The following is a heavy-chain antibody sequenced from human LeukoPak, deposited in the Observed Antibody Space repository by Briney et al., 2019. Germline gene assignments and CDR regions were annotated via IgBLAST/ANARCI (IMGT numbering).Heavy chain of an antibody. V-gene: IGHV3-66*02. CDR1: GFTVSSNY. J-gene: IGHJ4*02. Sequence: GGSLRLSCAASGFTVSSNYMSWVRQAPGKGLEWVSVIYSGGSTYYADSVKGRFTISRDNSKNTLYLQMNSLRAEDTAGYYWARGHPWELSSFFDYWGQGTLVTFSS. CDR2: IYSGGST. D-gene: IGHD1-26*01. CDR3: ARGHPWELSSFFDY.